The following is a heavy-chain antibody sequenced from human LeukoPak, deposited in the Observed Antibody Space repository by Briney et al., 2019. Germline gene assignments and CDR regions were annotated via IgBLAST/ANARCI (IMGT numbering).Heavy chain of an antibody. CDR1: GYTFTGHY. J-gene: IGHJ4*02. Sequence: ASVMVSCTASGYTFTGHYMHWVRQAPGQGLEWMGWIKPDTGVTYYAQNFQGRFTMATDTSISTVYMELSSLRSDDTAVYYCARDNNWGPDYWGQGTLVTVSS. CDR3: ARDNNWGPDY. CDR2: IKPDTGVT. V-gene: IGHV1-2*02. D-gene: IGHD7-27*01.